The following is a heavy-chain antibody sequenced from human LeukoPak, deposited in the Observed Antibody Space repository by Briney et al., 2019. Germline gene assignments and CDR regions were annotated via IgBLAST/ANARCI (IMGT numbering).Heavy chain of an antibody. CDR1: GGSITSYY. J-gene: IGHJ1*01. CDR3: ARVARDGYNLIEYFQH. D-gene: IGHD5-24*01. Sequence: SETLSLTCTVSGGSITSYYWSWIRQPPGKGLEWIGYIYYSGSTNYNPSLKSRVTISVDTSKNQFSLKLSSVTAADTAVYYCARVARDGYNLIEYFQHWGQGTLVTVSS. CDR2: IYYSGST. V-gene: IGHV4-59*08.